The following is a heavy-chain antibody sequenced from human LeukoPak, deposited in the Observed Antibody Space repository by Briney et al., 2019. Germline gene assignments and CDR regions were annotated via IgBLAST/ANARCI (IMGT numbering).Heavy chain of an antibody. D-gene: IGHD3-22*01. Sequence: SVKVSCKASGGTFSSYAISWVRQAPGQGLEWMGRIIPILGTANYAQKFQGRVTITTDESTSTAYMELSSLRSEDTAVYYCAREADYYDQQAYNWFDPWGQGTLVTVSS. CDR2: IIPILGTA. V-gene: IGHV1-69*11. CDR1: GGTFSSYA. CDR3: AREADYYDQQAYNWFDP. J-gene: IGHJ5*02.